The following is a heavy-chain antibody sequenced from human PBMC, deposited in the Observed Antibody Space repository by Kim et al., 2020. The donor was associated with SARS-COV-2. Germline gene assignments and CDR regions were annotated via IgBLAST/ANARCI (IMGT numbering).Heavy chain of an antibody. V-gene: IGHV3-30-3*01. CDR1: GFTFSSYA. CDR3: ARDVNYDYVWGSYRPNY. J-gene: IGHJ6*01. Sequence: GGSLRLSCAASGFTFSSYAMHWVRQAPGKGLEWVAVISYDGSNKYYADSVKGRFTISRDNSKNTLYLQMNSLRAEDTAAYYCARDVNYDYVWGSYRPNY. CDR2: ISYDGSNK. D-gene: IGHD3-16*02.